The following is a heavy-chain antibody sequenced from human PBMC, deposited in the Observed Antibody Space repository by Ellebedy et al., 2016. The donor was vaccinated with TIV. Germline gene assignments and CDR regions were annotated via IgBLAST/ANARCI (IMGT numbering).Heavy chain of an antibody. CDR2: ITRDRTST. D-gene: IGHD1-26*01. Sequence: GESLKISCAASGFTFADFAMHWVRQVPGKGLEWVSVITRDRTSTYYADSVKGRFTISRDNSKNSLYLQMNSLRSEDTAFYYCAKDQIGATSRDPFYGMDVWGPGTTVTVSS. V-gene: IGHV3-43*02. J-gene: IGHJ6*02. CDR1: GFTFADFA. CDR3: AKDQIGATSRDPFYGMDV.